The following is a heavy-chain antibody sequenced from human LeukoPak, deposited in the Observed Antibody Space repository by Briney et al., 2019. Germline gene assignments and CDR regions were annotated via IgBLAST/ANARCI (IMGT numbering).Heavy chain of an antibody. CDR2: INHSGST. CDR1: GGSFSGYY. V-gene: IGHV4-34*01. CDR3: ARGARSGLRYFDWLFDPFDY. D-gene: IGHD3-9*01. Sequence: PSETLSLTCAVYGGSFSGYYWSWIRQPPGKGLEWIGEINHSGSTNYNPSLKSRVTISVDTSKNQFSLKLSSVTAADTAVYYCARGARSGLRYFDWLFDPFDYWGQGTLATVSS. J-gene: IGHJ4*02.